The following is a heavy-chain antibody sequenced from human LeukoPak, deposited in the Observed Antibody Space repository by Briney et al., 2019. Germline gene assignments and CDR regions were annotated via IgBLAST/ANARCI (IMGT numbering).Heavy chain of an antibody. J-gene: IGHJ6*02. CDR1: GGSISSGSYY. Sequence: PSETLSLTCTVSGGSISSGSYYWSWIRQPAGKGLEWIGRIYTSGSTNYNPSLKSRVTISVGTSKNQFSLKLSSVTAADTAVYYCARETQYCSGGSCYDYYYYYGMDVWGQGTTVTDSS. CDR2: IYTSGST. CDR3: ARETQYCSGGSCYDYYYYYGMDV. V-gene: IGHV4-61*02. D-gene: IGHD2-15*01.